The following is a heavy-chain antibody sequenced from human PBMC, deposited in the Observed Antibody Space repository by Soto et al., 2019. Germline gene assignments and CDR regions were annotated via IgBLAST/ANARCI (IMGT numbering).Heavy chain of an antibody. Sequence: SKTLSLTCAVSGGSISGTTYSWSWIRQPPGKGLEWIGYIYDSGNTYYNPSLKSQFSISVDRSKNQFSLKLSSVTAADTAVYYCARGQGAAAGHSNFDYWGQGALVTVSS. D-gene: IGHD6-13*01. CDR1: GGSISGTTYS. CDR2: IYDSGNT. CDR3: ARGQGAAAGHSNFDY. J-gene: IGHJ4*02. V-gene: IGHV4-30-2*01.